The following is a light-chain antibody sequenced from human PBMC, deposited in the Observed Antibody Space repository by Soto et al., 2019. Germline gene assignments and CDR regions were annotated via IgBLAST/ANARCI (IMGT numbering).Light chain of an antibody. CDR2: RNN. V-gene: IGLV1-44*01. J-gene: IGLJ3*02. CDR3: AAWEDSLNGWV. CDR1: SSNIGGNT. Sequence: QSVLTQPPSASGTPGQRVTISCSGSSSNIGGNTVNWYQQLPGTAPKLLIYRNNQRPSGVPDRFSGSKSGTSASLAISGLQSEDEADYYCAAWEDSLNGWVFGGGTKLTVL.